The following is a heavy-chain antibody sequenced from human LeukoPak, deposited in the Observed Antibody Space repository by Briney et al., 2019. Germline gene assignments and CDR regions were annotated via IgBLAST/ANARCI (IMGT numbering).Heavy chain of an antibody. CDR3: AKELHIVVVTAILGY. D-gene: IGHD2-21*02. CDR1: GFTFSSYG. V-gene: IGHV3-30*18. CDR2: ISYDGSNK. J-gene: IGHJ4*02. Sequence: GGSLRLSCAASGFTFSSYGMHWVRQAPGKGLEWVAVISYDGSNKYYADSVKGRFTISRDNSKNTLYLQMNSLRAEDTAVYYCAKELHIVVVTAILGYWGQGTLVTVSS.